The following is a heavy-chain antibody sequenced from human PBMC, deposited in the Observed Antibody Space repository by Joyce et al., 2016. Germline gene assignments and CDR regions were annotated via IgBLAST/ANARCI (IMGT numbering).Heavy chain of an antibody. V-gene: IGHV1-2*02. CDR3: ARTGSTDV. J-gene: IGHJ6*02. D-gene: IGHD1-14*01. CDR1: GYTFTDFY. CDR2: INPKSGGT. Sequence: QVQLEQSGAEVKKPGASVIVSCKASGYTFTDFYRRWVRQAPGQGLEWMGWINPKSGGTNSAQKFQGRVTMTRDTSISTAYMELRSLRSDDTAMYDCARTGSTDVWGQGTTVTVSS.